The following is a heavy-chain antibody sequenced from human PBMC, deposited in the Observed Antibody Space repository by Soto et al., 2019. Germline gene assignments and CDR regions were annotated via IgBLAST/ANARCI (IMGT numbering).Heavy chain of an antibody. J-gene: IGHJ6*02. Sequence: QVQLVESGGGVVQPGRSLRLSCAASGFTFSSYAMHWVHQAPGKGLEWVAVISYDGSNKYYADSVKGRFTISRDNSKNTLYLQMNSLRAEDTAVYYCAREYNWNDAYYYGMDVWGQGTTVTVSS. CDR2: ISYDGSNK. CDR1: GFTFSSYA. V-gene: IGHV3-30-3*01. CDR3: AREYNWNDAYYYGMDV. D-gene: IGHD1-20*01.